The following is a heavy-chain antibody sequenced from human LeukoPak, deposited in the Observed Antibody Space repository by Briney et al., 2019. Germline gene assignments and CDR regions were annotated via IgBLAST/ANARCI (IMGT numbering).Heavy chain of an antibody. V-gene: IGHV3-23*01. D-gene: IGHD2-2*01. CDR1: GFTFSSSA. CDR2: ISNNGGYT. CDR3: ANHPYGSSAFHLEN. J-gene: IGHJ4*02. Sequence: GGSLRLSCAASGFTFSSSAMSWVRQAPGKGLEWVSAISNNGGYTYYADSVQGRFTISRDNSKNTLYLQMNSLRAEDTAVYYCANHPYGSSAFHLENWGQGTLVTVSS.